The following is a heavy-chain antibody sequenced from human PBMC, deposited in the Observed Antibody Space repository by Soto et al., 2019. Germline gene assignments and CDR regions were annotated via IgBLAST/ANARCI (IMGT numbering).Heavy chain of an antibody. D-gene: IGHD3-3*01. V-gene: IGHV3-11*01. CDR1: GSTFSDYY. Sequence: PGGSLRLSCAASGSTFSDYYMSWIRQAPGKGLEWVSYISSSGTTIYHADSVKGRFTISRDNAKNSLYLQMNSPRAEDTAVYYCARERLRTGDYWGQGTLVTVSS. CDR3: ARERLRTGDY. J-gene: IGHJ4*02. CDR2: ISSSGTTI.